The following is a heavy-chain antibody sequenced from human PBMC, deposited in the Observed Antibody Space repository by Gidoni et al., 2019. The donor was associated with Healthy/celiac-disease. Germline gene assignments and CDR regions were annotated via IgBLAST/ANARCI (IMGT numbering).Heavy chain of an antibody. CDR1: GYTFTTYD. CDR2: ISGYKGNT. V-gene: IGHV1-18*01. D-gene: IGHD3-22*01. CDR3: AREPTNHYGSSGLYYFDY. J-gene: IGHJ4*02. Sequence: QVQLVQSGAEVKKPGASVKVSCKASGYTFTTYDISWVRQAPGQGLEWMGWISGYKGNTKYAQKLQDRVTMTTDTSTSTAYMELRSLRSDDTAVYYCAREPTNHYGSSGLYYFDYWGQGTLVTVSS.